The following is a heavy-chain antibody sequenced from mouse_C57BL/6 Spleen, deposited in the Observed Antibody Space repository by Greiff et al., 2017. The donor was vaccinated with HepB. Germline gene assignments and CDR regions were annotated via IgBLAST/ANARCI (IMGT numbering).Heavy chain of an antibody. V-gene: IGHV1-53*01. Sequence: QVHVKQPGTELVKPGASVKLSCKASGYTFTSYWMHWVKQRPGQGLEWIGNINPSNGGTNYNEKFKSKATLTVDKSSSTAYMQLSSLTSEDSAVYYCARGGWLLRGYFDVWGTGTTVTVSS. CDR1: GYTFTSYW. CDR3: ARGGWLLRGYFDV. CDR2: INPSNGGT. D-gene: IGHD2-3*01. J-gene: IGHJ1*03.